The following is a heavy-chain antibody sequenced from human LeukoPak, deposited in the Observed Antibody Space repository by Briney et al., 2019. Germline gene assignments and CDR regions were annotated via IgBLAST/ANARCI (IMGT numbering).Heavy chain of an antibody. CDR3: ARDPGVIAAAGTGDY. J-gene: IGHJ4*02. CDR2: INSDGSIT. Sequence: GGSLRLSRATSGFTFSSYWMHWVRQVPGRGLVWVSRINSDGSITDYADSVKGRFTIARDTAQNTLHLQMNSLRVEDTAMYYCARDPGVIAAAGTGDYWGQGTLVTVSS. D-gene: IGHD6-13*01. CDR1: GFTFSSYW. V-gene: IGHV3-74*01.